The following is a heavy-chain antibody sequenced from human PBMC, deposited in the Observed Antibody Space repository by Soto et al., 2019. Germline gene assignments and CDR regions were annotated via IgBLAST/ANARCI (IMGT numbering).Heavy chain of an antibody. D-gene: IGHD4-17*01. J-gene: IGHJ6*02. V-gene: IGHV1-3*05. CDR3: ARVYKDYVGMDV. CDR2: INADNGNR. CDR1: GYTFTSYA. Sequence: QVQLVQSGAEEKKPGASVKVSCKASGYTFTSYAMHWVRQAPGQRLEWMGWINADNGNRKYSQKLQGRVNITRDTSASTAYMELSSLRSEDTAVYYCARVYKDYVGMDVWGQGTTVTVSS.